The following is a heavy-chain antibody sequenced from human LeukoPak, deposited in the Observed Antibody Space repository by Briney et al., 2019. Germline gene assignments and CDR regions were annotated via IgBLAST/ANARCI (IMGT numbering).Heavy chain of an antibody. Sequence: GGSLRLSCEASGFTFSSHAMSWVRQAPGKGLEWVSAISASGASTVYADSVKGRSTISRDNSKNSLDLQMSSLGTADTAFYYCAISRGSFSRSGDFDSWRQGTLVTVYS. CDR2: ISASGAST. CDR1: GFTFSSHA. V-gene: IGHV3-23*01. D-gene: IGHD1-26*01. J-gene: IGHJ4*02. CDR3: AISRGSFSRSGDFDS.